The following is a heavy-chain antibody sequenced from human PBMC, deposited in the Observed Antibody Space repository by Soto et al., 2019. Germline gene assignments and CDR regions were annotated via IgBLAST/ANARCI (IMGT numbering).Heavy chain of an antibody. D-gene: IGHD4-17*01. V-gene: IGHV4-34*01. J-gene: IGHJ4*02. Sequence: QVQLQQWGAGLLKSSETLSLTCAVYGGSFSGYYWSWIRQPPGKGLEWIGAINHSGRTNYNPSLKSRVTISVDTSKNQFSLKLSSVTAADTAVYYCASALYGDYVRWGQGTLVTVSS. CDR3: ASALYGDYVR. CDR1: GGSFSGYY. CDR2: INHSGRT.